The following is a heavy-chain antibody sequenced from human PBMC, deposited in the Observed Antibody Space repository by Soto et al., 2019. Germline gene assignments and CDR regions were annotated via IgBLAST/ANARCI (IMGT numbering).Heavy chain of an antibody. V-gene: IGHV1-8*01. J-gene: IGHJ6*02. CDR3: ARVRGYCISTSCYEGGERRNYYYYYGMDV. CDR1: GYTFTSYD. Sequence: QVQLVQSGAEVKKPGASVKVSCKASGYTFTSYDINWVRQATGQGLEWMGWMNPNSGNTGYAQKFQGRVTMTRNTSISTAYMELSSLRSEDTAVYYCARVRGYCISTSCYEGGERRNYYYYYGMDVWGQGTTVTVSS. D-gene: IGHD2-2*01. CDR2: MNPNSGNT.